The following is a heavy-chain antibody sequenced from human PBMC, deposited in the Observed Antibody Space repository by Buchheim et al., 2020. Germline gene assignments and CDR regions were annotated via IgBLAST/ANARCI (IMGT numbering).Heavy chain of an antibody. D-gene: IGHD3-10*01. Sequence: QVQLVQSGAEVKKPGASVKVSCKAAGYTFTSYYMHWVRQAPGQGLEWMGIINPSGGSTSYAQKFQGSVTMTRDTSTSTVYMEVSSLRSEDTAVYYCARDGVEGSRSYYNDLDYWGQGTL. J-gene: IGHJ4*02. CDR2: INPSGGST. V-gene: IGHV1-46*01. CDR3: ARDGVEGSRSYYNDLDY. CDR1: GYTFTSYY.